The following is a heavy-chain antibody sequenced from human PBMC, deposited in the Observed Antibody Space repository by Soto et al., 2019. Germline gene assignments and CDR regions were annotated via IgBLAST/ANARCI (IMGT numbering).Heavy chain of an antibody. J-gene: IGHJ4*02. D-gene: IGHD6-19*01. V-gene: IGHV1-3*05. CDR1: GYTFTGYA. CDR3: ASAVAVADHFDY. CDR2: INAGNGNT. Sequence: QVQLVQSGAEEKKPGASVKISCKASGYTFTGYAMNWVRQAPGQRLEWMGWINAGNGNTKYSQKFQGRVTITRDTAASTAYMDLSSLTSEDTAVYYCASAVAVADHFDYWGQGTLVTLSS.